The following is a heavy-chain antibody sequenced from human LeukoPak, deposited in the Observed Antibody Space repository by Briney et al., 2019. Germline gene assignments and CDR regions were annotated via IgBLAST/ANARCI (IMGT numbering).Heavy chain of an antibody. Sequence: ASVKVSCKASGYTFTSYDINWVRQATGQGLEWMGWMNPNSGNTGYAQKFQGRVTMTRNTSISTAYMELSSLRSEDTAVYYCARRSIAARRAGGESFDYWGQGTLVTVSS. V-gene: IGHV1-8*01. CDR3: ARRSIAARRAGGESFDY. CDR1: GYTFTSYD. D-gene: IGHD6-6*01. J-gene: IGHJ4*02. CDR2: MNPNSGNT.